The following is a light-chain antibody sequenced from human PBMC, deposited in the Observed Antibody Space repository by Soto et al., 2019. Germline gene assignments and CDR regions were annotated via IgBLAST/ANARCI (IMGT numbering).Light chain of an antibody. CDR2: DAS. CDR1: QSVSSY. V-gene: IGKV3-11*01. J-gene: IGKJ3*01. Sequence: EIVLTQSPATLSLSPGERATLSCRASQSVSSYLAWYQQKPGQAPRLLIYDASNRATGIPARFSGSGFGKDFSRPISNLQTEDLAVYDCQKRSNWPPVFTFCPGTKVDIK. CDR3: QKRSNWPPVFT.